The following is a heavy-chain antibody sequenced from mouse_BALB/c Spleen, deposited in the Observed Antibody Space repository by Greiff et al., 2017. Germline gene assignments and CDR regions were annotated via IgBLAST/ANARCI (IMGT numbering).Heavy chain of an antibody. Sequence: EVKLVESGGGLVQPGGSRKLSCAASGFTFSSFGMHWVRQDPEKGLAWVAYISSGSSTIYYADTVKGRFTISRDNPKNTLFLQMTSLRSEDTAMYYCAGSHSTMIAAYWGQGTLVTVSA. CDR3: AGSHSTMIAAY. D-gene: IGHD2-4*01. V-gene: IGHV5-17*02. CDR1: GFTFSSFG. CDR2: ISSGSSTI. J-gene: IGHJ3*01.